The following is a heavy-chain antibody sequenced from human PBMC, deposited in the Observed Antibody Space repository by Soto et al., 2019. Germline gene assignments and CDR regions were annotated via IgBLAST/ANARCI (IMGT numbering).Heavy chain of an antibody. V-gene: IGHV1-18*04. CDR1: GYTFTGYY. J-gene: IGHJ6*02. Sequence: ASVKVSCKASGYTFTGYYMHWVRQAPGQGLEWMGWINAYSGDTNYAQKLQGRVTMTTDTSTTTAYMELRSLRSDDTAVYYCARKVAERGYYYYGMDVWGQGTTVTVSS. CDR3: ARKVAERGYYYYGMDV. D-gene: IGHD5-12*01. CDR2: INAYSGDT.